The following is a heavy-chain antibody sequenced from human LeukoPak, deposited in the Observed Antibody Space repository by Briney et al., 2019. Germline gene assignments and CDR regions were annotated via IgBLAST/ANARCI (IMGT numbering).Heavy chain of an antibody. V-gene: IGHV3-30*18. Sequence: GKSLRLSCATSGFTFNAYGMHWVRQAPAKGLEWVAFISYDGSNIYYGDSVKGRFTISRNNSKNTLYLQMNDLRTEDTAVHYCAKDPDFYYWGQGTLVTVSS. CDR1: GFTFNAYG. J-gene: IGHJ4*02. CDR3: AKDPDFYY. CDR2: ISYDGSNI.